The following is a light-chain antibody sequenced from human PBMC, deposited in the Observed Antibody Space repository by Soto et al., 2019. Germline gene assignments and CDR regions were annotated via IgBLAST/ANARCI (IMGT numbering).Light chain of an antibody. CDR1: SSDVGNYKY. CDR3: SSYAGSNNWV. CDR2: EVS. Sequence: QSALTQSPSASGSPGQSVTISCTGTSSDVGNYKYVSWYQQHPGKAPKLMIYEVSKRPSGVPDRFSGSKSGNTASLTVSGLQAEDEADYYFSSYAGSNNWVFGGGTKVTVL. V-gene: IGLV2-8*01. J-gene: IGLJ3*02.